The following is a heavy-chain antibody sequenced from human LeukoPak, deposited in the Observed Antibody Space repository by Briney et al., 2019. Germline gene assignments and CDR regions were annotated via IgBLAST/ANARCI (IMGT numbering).Heavy chain of an antibody. D-gene: IGHD3-16*01. Sequence: KPSETLSLTCTVSGGSISSYYWSWIRQPPGKGLEWIGYIYYSGSTNYNPSLKSRVTISVDTSKNQFSLKLSSVTAADTAVYCCARTYYDYVWGNYGMDVWGQGTTVTVSS. CDR3: ARTYYDYVWGNYGMDV. CDR2: IYYSGST. CDR1: GGSISSYY. J-gene: IGHJ6*02. V-gene: IGHV4-59*08.